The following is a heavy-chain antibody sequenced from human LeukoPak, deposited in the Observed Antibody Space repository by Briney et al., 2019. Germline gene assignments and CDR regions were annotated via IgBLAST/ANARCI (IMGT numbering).Heavy chain of an antibody. Sequence: GGSLRLSCAASGFTFGRYGIHWVRQPPGQGLEWVAFIWYDGSHKDYADSVKGRFTISGDNSKNTLFLQMNSLRAEDTAVYFCARGRGDCSTTSCYIDYWGQGTLVTVSS. CDR3: ARGRGDCSTTSCYIDY. CDR2: IWYDGSHK. V-gene: IGHV3-33*01. CDR1: GFTFGRYG. D-gene: IGHD2-2*01. J-gene: IGHJ4*02.